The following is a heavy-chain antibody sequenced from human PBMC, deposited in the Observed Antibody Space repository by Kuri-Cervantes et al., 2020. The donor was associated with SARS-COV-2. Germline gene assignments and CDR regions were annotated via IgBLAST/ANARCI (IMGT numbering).Heavy chain of an antibody. D-gene: IGHD3-22*01. CDR2: ISSGGSYI. J-gene: IGHJ5*02. V-gene: IGHV3-21*04. Sequence: GESLNIPCASSGFTFSSYSMNWVRQAPGKGLEWVSSISSGGSYIFCADSVKSRFTISRDNAENSLYLQMNNLRAEDTAVYYCKRQAYDSSGFTNWFNPWGQGTLVTVSS. CDR3: KRQAYDSSGFTNWFNP. CDR1: GFTFSSYS.